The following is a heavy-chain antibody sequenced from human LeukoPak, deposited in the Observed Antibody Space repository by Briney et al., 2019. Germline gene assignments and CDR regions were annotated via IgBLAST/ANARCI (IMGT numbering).Heavy chain of an antibody. CDR2: ISSSGSTI. Sequence: GGSLRLSCAASGFTFSDHYMSWIRQAPGKGLEWVSYISSSGSTIYYADSVKGRFTISRDNAKNSLYLQMNSLRAEDTAVYYCAGEIVGASQFIWGQGTMVTVSS. V-gene: IGHV3-11*01. J-gene: IGHJ3*02. CDR3: AGEIVGASQFI. CDR1: GFTFSDHY. D-gene: IGHD1-26*01.